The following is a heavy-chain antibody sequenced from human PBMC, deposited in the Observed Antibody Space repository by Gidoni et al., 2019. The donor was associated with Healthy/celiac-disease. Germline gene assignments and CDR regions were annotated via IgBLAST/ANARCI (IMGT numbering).Heavy chain of an antibody. CDR1: GFTFSSYS. CDR2: ISSSSSTI. V-gene: IGHV3-48*02. Sequence: EVQLVESGGGLVQPGGSLRHSCAACGFTFSSYSMNWVRQAPGKGLEWVSYISSSSSTIYYADSVKGRFTISRDNAKNSLYLQMNSLRDEDTAVYYCARGGLSGGSLRGGVWGQGTTVTVSS. J-gene: IGHJ6*02. CDR3: ARGGLSGGSLRGGV. D-gene: IGHD2-15*01.